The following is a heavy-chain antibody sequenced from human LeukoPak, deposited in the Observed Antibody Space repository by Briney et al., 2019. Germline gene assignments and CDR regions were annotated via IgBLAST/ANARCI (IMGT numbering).Heavy chain of an antibody. V-gene: IGHV3-30-3*01. CDR2: ISYDGSNK. CDR1: GFTFSSYA. D-gene: IGHD1-26*01. J-gene: IGHJ4*02. Sequence: GGSLRLSCAASGFTFSSYAMHWVRQAPGKGLEWVAVISYDGSNKYYADSVKGRFTISRDNSKNTLYLQMNSLRAEDTAVYYCARDLRSLSGSYDYWGQGTLVTVSS. CDR3: ARDLRSLSGSYDY.